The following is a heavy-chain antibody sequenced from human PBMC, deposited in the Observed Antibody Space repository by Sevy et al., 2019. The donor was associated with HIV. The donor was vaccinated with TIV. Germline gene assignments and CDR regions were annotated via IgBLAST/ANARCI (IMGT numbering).Heavy chain of an antibody. CDR3: ARERKIYDSSGYYFHFDY. J-gene: IGHJ4*02. CDR1: GFTFSSYS. V-gene: IGHV3-48*02. CDR2: ISSSSSTM. Sequence: GGSLRLSCAASGFTFSSYSMNWVRQAPGKGLEWVSYISSSSSTMYYADSVKGRFTISRDNAKNSLYLQMNSLRDEDTAVYYCARERKIYDSSGYYFHFDYWGQGTLVTVSS. D-gene: IGHD3-22*01.